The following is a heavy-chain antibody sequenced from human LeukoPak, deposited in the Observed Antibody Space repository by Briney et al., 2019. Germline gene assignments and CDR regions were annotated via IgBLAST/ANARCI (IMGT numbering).Heavy chain of an antibody. D-gene: IGHD5-18*01. CDR2: FDPEDGET. Sequence: GASVKVSCKVSGYTLTELSMHWVRQAPGKGLEWMGGFDPEDGETIYAQKFQGRVTMTEDTSTDTAYMELSSLRSEDTAVHYCATDVDTAMGYFDYWGQGTLVTVSS. CDR3: ATDVDTAMGYFDY. CDR1: GYTLTELS. J-gene: IGHJ4*02. V-gene: IGHV1-24*01.